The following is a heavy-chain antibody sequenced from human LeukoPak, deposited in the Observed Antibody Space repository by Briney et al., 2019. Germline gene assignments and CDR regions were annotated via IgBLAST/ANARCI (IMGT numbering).Heavy chain of an antibody. CDR3: AKGDSSLRGGMDV. D-gene: IGHD6-13*01. Sequence: PGGSLRLSCAASGFTFSSYAMHWVRQAPGKGLEWVSGISWNSGSIGYADSVKGRFTISRDNAKNSLYLQMNSLRAEDTALYYCAKGDSSLRGGMDVWGQGTTVTVS. V-gene: IGHV3-9*01. CDR1: GFTFSSYA. CDR2: ISWNSGSI. J-gene: IGHJ6*02.